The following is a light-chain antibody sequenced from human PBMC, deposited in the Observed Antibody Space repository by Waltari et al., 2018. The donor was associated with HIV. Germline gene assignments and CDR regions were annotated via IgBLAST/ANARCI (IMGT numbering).Light chain of an antibody. CDR1: SLRSSY. V-gene: IGLV3-19*01. Sequence: SSELTPDPAVSVALGQTVRITCQGDSLRSSYARWYQQKPGQVPVLVIYGKNNRPSGIPDRFSGSSSGNTASLTITGAQAEDEADYYCNSRDSSGNVVFGGGTKLTVL. J-gene: IGLJ2*01. CDR2: GKN. CDR3: NSRDSSGNVV.